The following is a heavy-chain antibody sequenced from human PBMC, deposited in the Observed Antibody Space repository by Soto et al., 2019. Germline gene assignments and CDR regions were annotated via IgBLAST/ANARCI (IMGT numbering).Heavy chain of an antibody. CDR1: GYAFPNSW. D-gene: IGHD3-3*01. J-gene: IGHJ5*02. CDR3: TRNPGPPVVSVSLDYFDP. Sequence: GESLKISCQGSGYAFPNSWIAWVRQMPGKGLEWVGIIYPDDFDTRYSPSFQGQVTIPIDKSISTAYLQWSSLRSSDTAIYYRTRNPGPPVVSVSLDYFDPWGQGTLVTVSS. V-gene: IGHV5-51*01. CDR2: IYPDDFDT.